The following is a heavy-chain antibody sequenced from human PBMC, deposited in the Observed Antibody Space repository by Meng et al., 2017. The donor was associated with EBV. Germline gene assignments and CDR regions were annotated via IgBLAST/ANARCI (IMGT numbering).Heavy chain of an antibody. CDR3: ASESGRGFTPDY. J-gene: IGHJ4*02. CDR1: GVPFRSDA. CDR2: LIPMVGAP. D-gene: IGHD3-10*01. Sequence: QVPFVQSGGGVKKPGSSVKVSCRTSGVPFRSDAVSGVRPAPGQGLEWMGGLIPMVGAPHYAQKFQGRVTIIADESTSTHSMELNSLRSEDTAMYYCASESGRGFTPDYWGQGTLVTVSS. V-gene: IGHV1-69*01.